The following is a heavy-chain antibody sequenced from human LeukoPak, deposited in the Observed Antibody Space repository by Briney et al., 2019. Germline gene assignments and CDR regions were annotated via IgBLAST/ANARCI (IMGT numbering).Heavy chain of an antibody. V-gene: IGHV3-9*03. D-gene: IGHD6-6*01. CDR2: ISWNSGSI. Sequence: GGSLRLSCAASGFTFDDYAMHWVRQAPGKGLEWVSGISWNSGSIDYADSVKGRFTISRDNAKNSLYLQMNSLRAEDMALYYCAKDSGSSGYYYMDVWGKGTTVTVSS. J-gene: IGHJ6*03. CDR1: GFTFDDYA. CDR3: AKDSGSSGYYYMDV.